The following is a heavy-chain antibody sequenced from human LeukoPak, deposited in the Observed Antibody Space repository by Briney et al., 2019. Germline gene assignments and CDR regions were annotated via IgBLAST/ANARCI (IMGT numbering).Heavy chain of an antibody. CDR2: IGGSGGSTYT. CDR3: AKQLQGGRKSEY. CDR1: GFTFSSSA. V-gene: IGHV3-23*01. Sequence: PGGSLRLSCAASGFTFSSSAMSWVRQAPGKGLEWVSEIGGSGGSTYTYYPDSVKGRFTISRDNSKNTLYLQMNSLRAEDTAVYYCAKQLQGGRKSEYWGQGTLVTVSS. J-gene: IGHJ4*02. D-gene: IGHD1-7*01.